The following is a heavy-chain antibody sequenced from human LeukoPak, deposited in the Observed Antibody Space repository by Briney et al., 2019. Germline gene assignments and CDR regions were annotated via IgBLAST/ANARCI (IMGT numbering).Heavy chain of an antibody. J-gene: IGHJ4*02. CDR3: VGGIGWLPDY. CDR2: IEQDGSEK. CDR1: GLTFSAYW. D-gene: IGHD6-19*01. Sequence: PGGPLRLSCAASGLTFSAYWGNWVRQAPGKGLEWVANIEQDGSEKNYVDSVKGRFTISRDNGANSLYLQMNNLRVEDTGVYYCVGGIGWLPDYWGQGTLVTVSS. V-gene: IGHV3-7*01.